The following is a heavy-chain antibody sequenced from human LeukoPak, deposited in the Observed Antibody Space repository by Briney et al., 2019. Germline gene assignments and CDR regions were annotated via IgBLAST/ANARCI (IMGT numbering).Heavy chain of an antibody. J-gene: IGHJ2*01. V-gene: IGHV3-30*18. CDR3: AKDHGDYGNIRWYFDL. Sequence: GGPLRLSCTASGFTFCNYVMHCLRQAPGKGLEWVAVLSYDGSNIFYADSVKPRFTIPRDNSKHTLSLQMNSVRPEHTAVYLCAKDHGDYGNIRWYFDLWGRGTLFTVSS. CDR2: LSYDGSNI. CDR1: GFTFCNYV. D-gene: IGHD4-17*01.